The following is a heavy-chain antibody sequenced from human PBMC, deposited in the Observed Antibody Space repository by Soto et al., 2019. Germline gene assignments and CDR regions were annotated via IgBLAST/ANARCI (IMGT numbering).Heavy chain of an antibody. D-gene: IGHD5-18*01. Sequence: EVQLVQSGAEVKKPGESLTISCKGSGYSFTTYWLIWVRQMPGKGLEWMGRIDPTDSYTNYSPSLQGHVTISADKSISTAYLQWNSLKASDTAIYYCARQEGAGYSHSYSAYWGQGTLVTVSS. V-gene: IGHV5-10-1*01. CDR1: GYSFTTYW. CDR3: ARQEGAGYSHSYSAY. J-gene: IGHJ4*02. CDR2: IDPTDSYT.